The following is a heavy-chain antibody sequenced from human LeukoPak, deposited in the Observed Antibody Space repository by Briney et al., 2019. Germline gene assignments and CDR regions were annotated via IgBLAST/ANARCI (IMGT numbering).Heavy chain of an antibody. D-gene: IGHD3-22*01. J-gene: IGHJ4*02. CDR1: GFTFSSYA. CDR2: ISYDGSNK. CDR3: ARGDTHSSGYFFDY. V-gene: IGHV3-30*04. Sequence: GGSLRLSCAASGFTFSSYAMHWVRQAPGKGLEWVAVISYDGSNKYYADSVKGRFTISRDNSKNTLYLQMNSLRAEDTAVYYCARGDTHSSGYFFDYWGQGTLVTVSS.